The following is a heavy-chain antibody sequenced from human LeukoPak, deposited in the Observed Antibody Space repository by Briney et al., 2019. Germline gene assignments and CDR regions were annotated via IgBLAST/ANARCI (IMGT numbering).Heavy chain of an antibody. Sequence: GGSLRLSCVASGFTFSSYGMHWVRQAPGKGLEWVAVISSDGKTEIYADSVRGRFTISRDNSKNTLYLQMNSLRGEDTAVYYCAKTSGFYDYWGQGTLVTVSS. J-gene: IGHJ4*02. CDR3: AKTSGFYDY. CDR1: GFTFSSYG. D-gene: IGHD6-19*01. V-gene: IGHV3-30*18. CDR2: ISSDGKTE.